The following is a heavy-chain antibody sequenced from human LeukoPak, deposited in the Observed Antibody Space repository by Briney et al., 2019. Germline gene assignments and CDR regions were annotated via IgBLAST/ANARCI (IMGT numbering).Heavy chain of an antibody. Sequence: GGSLRLSCAASRFTFSDYWMSWVRQAPGKGLEWVGRIKSKTDGGTTDYAAPVKGRFTISRDDSKNTLYLQMNSLKTEDTAVYYCTTDGALYCGSDCSFPDYWGQGTLVTVSS. CDR3: TTDGALYCGSDCSFPDY. V-gene: IGHV3-15*01. CDR2: IKSKTDGGTT. J-gene: IGHJ4*02. CDR1: RFTFSDYW. D-gene: IGHD2-21*02.